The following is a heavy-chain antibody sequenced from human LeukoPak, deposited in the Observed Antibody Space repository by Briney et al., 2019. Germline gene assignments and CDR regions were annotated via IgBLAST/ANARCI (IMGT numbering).Heavy chain of an antibody. V-gene: IGHV3-30-3*01. D-gene: IGHD6-19*01. CDR1: GFTFSSYA. J-gene: IGHJ4*02. Sequence: GGSLRLSCAASGFTFSSYAMSWARQAPGKGLEWVAVISYDGSNKYYADSVKGRFTISRDNSKNTLYLQMNSLRAEDTAVYYCASVAGPFDYWGQGTLVTVSS. CDR3: ASVAGPFDY. CDR2: ISYDGSNK.